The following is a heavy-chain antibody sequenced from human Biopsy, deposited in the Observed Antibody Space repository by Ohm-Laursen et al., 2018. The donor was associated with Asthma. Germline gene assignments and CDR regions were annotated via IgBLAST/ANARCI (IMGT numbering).Heavy chain of an antibody. CDR3: AKGRYKWNDGYYGLDV. D-gene: IGHD1-20*01. J-gene: IGHJ6*02. Sequence: SLRLSCSASGFTFSSYGMNWVRQAPGKGLEWVAIISHDGTTEYYADSVKGRFTISRDNSKDTVYLQMNSLRAEDTAVYYCAKGRYKWNDGYYGLDVWGQGTTVTVS. V-gene: IGHV3-30*18. CDR1: GFTFSSYG. CDR2: ISHDGTTE.